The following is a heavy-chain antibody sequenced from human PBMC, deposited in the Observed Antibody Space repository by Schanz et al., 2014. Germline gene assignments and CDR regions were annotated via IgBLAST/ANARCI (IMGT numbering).Heavy chain of an antibody. CDR3: ARGREKWEPTSGMDV. J-gene: IGHJ6*02. Sequence: QVQLVESGSELKKPGASVKVSCKASGGTFSTYAISWVRQAPGQGLEWMGRIIPIVGRANYAQKFQGRVTLIADRSTSTAYMELSSLRSDDTAIYYCARGREKWEPTSGMDVWGQGTTVTVSS. V-gene: IGHV1-69*09. CDR1: GGTFSTYA. D-gene: IGHD1-26*01. CDR2: IIPIVGRA.